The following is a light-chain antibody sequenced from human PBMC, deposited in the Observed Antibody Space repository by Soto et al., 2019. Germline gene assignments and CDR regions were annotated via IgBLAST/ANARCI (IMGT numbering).Light chain of an antibody. Sequence: QSVLTPPPSASGSPGQSVTISCTGTSSDVGGYNYVSWYQQHPGKAPKLMISEVSKRPSGVPDRFAGSKSGNTASLTGSGLQAEDEADYYCSSFSGNNNLLFGGGTKLTVL. CDR1: SSDVGGYNY. CDR2: EVS. CDR3: SSFSGNNNLL. V-gene: IGLV2-8*01. J-gene: IGLJ2*01.